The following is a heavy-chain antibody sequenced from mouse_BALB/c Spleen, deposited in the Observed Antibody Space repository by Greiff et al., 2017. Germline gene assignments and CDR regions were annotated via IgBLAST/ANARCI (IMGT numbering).Heavy chain of an antibody. V-gene: IGHV1-77*01. CDR3: AREVYDGYSWFAY. CDR1: GYTFTDYY. CDR2: IYPGSGNT. Sequence: QVQLQQSGAELARPGASVKLSCKASGYTFTDYYINWVKQRTGQGLEWIGEIYPGSGNTYYNEKFKGKATLTADKSSSTAYMQLSSLTSEDSAVYFCAREVYDGYSWFAYWGQGTLVTVSA. D-gene: IGHD2-3*01. J-gene: IGHJ3*01.